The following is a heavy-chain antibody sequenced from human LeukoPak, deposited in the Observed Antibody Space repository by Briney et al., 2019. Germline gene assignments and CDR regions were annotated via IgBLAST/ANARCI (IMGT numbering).Heavy chain of an antibody. V-gene: IGHV3-7*03. Sequence: GGSLRLSCAASGFMFSNYWMSWVRQAPGKGLEWVANIKVDGSEKYYVDSVKGRFTISRDKTKNTLYLQMNSLRAEDTAVYYCAKSAYYDASGYYREYYFDYWGQGTLVTVSS. D-gene: IGHD3-22*01. CDR1: GFMFSNYW. J-gene: IGHJ4*02. CDR3: AKSAYYDASGYYREYYFDY. CDR2: IKVDGSEK.